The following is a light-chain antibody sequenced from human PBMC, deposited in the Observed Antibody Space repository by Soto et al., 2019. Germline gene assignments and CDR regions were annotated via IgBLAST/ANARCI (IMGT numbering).Light chain of an antibody. J-gene: IGKJ1*01. CDR2: GAS. CDR1: QSVSTEY. CDR3: QQYNNWPPWT. Sequence: ETVLTQSPGTLSLSPGERATLSCTASQSVSTEYLAWYQQKPGQVPRLLIYGASTRATGIPARFSGSGSGTEFTLTISSLQSEDFAVYYCQQYNNWPPWTFGQGTKVDIK. V-gene: IGKV3-15*01.